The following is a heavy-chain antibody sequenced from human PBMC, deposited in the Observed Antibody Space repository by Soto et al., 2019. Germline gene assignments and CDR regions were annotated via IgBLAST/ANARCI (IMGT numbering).Heavy chain of an antibody. CDR2: VHHSWGS. V-gene: IGHV4-59*08. CDR3: ARQGFGPLHGLVDV. J-gene: IGHJ6*02. Sequence: QVQLQESGPGLVKPSETLSLSSTVSGGSISSYYWSWFRQSPGKRMEWIGYVHHSWGSSYNPSLQSRVAISLDTSKSQFSLKVTSVTATDTAVYYCARQGFGPLHGLVDVWGQATTVTVSS. CDR1: GGSISSYY. D-gene: IGHD3-10*01.